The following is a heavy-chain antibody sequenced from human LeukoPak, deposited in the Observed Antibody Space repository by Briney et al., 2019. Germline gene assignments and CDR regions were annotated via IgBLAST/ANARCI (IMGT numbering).Heavy chain of an antibody. V-gene: IGHV3-53*01. CDR3: ARDKYSSSWYGYFQH. D-gene: IGHD6-13*01. CDR1: GFTVSSNY. CDR2: IYSGGST. J-gene: IGHJ1*01. Sequence: PGGSLRLSCAASGFTVSSNYMSWVRQAPGKGVEWVSVIYSGGSTYYADSVKGRFTISRAKNSLYLQMNSLRAEDTAVYYCARDKYSSSWYGYFQHWGQGTLVTVSS.